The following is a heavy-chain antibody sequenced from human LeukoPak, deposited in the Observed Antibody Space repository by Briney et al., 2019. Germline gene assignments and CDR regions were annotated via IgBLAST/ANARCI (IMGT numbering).Heavy chain of an antibody. J-gene: IGHJ4*02. CDR2: ISSSNNYI. V-gene: IGHV3-21*01. CDR1: GFTFSSHS. CDR3: ARRSPNYYFDY. Sequence: GGSLRLSCEVSGFTFSSHSMNWVRQAPGKGLEWVSSISSSNNYIYYADSVKGRFTISRDNAKNSLYLQMNSLRAEDTAVYYCARRSPNYYFDYWGQGTPVTVSS.